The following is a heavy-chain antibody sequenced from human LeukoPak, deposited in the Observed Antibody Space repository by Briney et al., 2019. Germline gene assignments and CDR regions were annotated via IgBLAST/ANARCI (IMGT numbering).Heavy chain of an antibody. Sequence: GGCLRLSCAPSGFTFSIHGMDWGRQAPGRGLGWVAVIWYDGSNKYYGDAMKSRVTISRDNSMNTLYLKMNSLRAEDTAVYYCARTMVRGARDDYYGMDVWGQGTTVTVSS. CDR3: ARTMVRGARDDYYGMDV. CDR1: GFTFSIHG. J-gene: IGHJ6*02. CDR2: IWYDGSNK. V-gene: IGHV3-33*01. D-gene: IGHD3-10*01.